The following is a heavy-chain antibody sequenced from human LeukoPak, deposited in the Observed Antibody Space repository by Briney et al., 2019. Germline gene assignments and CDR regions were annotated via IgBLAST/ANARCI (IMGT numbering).Heavy chain of an antibody. D-gene: IGHD4-17*01. V-gene: IGHV3-23*01. CDR1: GFTFSSYA. J-gene: IGHJ4*02. Sequence: GGSLRLSCAASGFTFSSYAMSWGRQAPGKGLEEVSAISGSGGSTYYADSVKGRFTISSDNSKNTLYLQMNSLRAEDTAVYYCAKEPDYGDYENYFDYWGQGTLVTVSS. CDR3: AKEPDYGDYENYFDY. CDR2: ISGSGGST.